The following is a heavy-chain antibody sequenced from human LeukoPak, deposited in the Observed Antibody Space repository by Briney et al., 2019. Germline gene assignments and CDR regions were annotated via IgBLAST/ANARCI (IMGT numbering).Heavy chain of an antibody. V-gene: IGHV4-4*02. D-gene: IGHD3-22*01. J-gene: IGHJ4*02. CDR2: MYLSGTT. Sequence: PTETLSLTCTVSGDSINSLDLWSWVRQPPGKGLEWIGEMYLSGTTHSNPSVKSRVTISIDKSKNQFFLNLSSVTAADTAVYYCAGLVGRYSSGLYYYYFDYWGQGTLVTVSS. CDR1: GDSINSLDL. CDR3: AGLVGRYSSGLYYYYFDY.